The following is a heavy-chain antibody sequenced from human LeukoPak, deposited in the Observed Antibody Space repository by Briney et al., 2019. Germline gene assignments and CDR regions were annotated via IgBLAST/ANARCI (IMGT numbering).Heavy chain of an antibody. CDR1: GFTFGSYG. CDR2: IWYDGSNK. J-gene: IGHJ4*02. V-gene: IGHV3-33*01. D-gene: IGHD3-10*01. CDR3: ARDSNVRGLDY. Sequence: PGRSLRLSCAASGFTFGSYGMHWVRQAPGKGLEWVAVIWYDGSNKYYADSVKGRFTISRDNSKNTLYLQMNSLRAEDTAVYYCARDSNVRGLDYWGQGTLVTVSS.